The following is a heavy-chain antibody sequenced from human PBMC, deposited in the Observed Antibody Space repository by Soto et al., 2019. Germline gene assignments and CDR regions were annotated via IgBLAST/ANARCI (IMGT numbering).Heavy chain of an antibody. CDR1: GFSLTADGVA. Sequence: QITLKESGPTLVKPTQTLTLSCTVSGFSLTADGVAVGWIRQPPGKALEWLALIYWDDDRRYSPSLAARLTIIKDPSRTQVVLTMTNMDPVDSGTYFCAKQKQTGYRLFDYWGRGTLVTVAS. CDR2: IYWDDDR. V-gene: IGHV2-5*02. D-gene: IGHD5-12*01. CDR3: AKQKQTGYRLFDY. J-gene: IGHJ4*02.